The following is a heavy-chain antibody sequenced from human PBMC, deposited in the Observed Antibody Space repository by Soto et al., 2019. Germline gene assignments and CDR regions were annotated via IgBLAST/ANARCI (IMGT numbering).Heavy chain of an antibody. Sequence: GGSLRLSCAASGFTFSSYWMSWVRQAPGKGLEWVANIKQDGSEKYYGESVKGRFTISRDNAKNSLYLQMNSLRAEDTAVYYCARIIGGGQLDAFDIWGQGTMVTVSS. CDR1: GFTFSSYW. D-gene: IGHD3-16*01. CDR2: IKQDGSEK. J-gene: IGHJ3*02. CDR3: ARIIGGGQLDAFDI. V-gene: IGHV3-7*01.